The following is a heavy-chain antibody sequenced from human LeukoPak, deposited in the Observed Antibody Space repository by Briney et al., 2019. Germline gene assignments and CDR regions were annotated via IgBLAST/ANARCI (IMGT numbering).Heavy chain of an antibody. CDR3: VTPPPETYSGSYSPMDY. Sequence: GGSLRLSCSASEFTFSSYAMHWVRQAPGKGLEYVSAISSNGGSTYYADSVKGRFTISRDNSKNTLYLQMSSLRAEDTAVYYCVTPPPETYSGSYSPMDYWGQGTLVTVSS. V-gene: IGHV3-64D*06. CDR2: ISSNGGST. D-gene: IGHD1-26*01. J-gene: IGHJ4*02. CDR1: EFTFSSYA.